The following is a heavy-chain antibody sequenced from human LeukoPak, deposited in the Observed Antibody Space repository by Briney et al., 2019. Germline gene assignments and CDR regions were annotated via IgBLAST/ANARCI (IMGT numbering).Heavy chain of an antibody. CDR3: ARPYSSGWYVLDY. CDR1: GFTVTGSY. CDR2: IYSGGST. D-gene: IGHD6-19*01. V-gene: IGHV3-53*01. J-gene: IGHJ4*02. Sequence: GGSLRLSCAASGFTVTGSYMSWVRQAPGKGLEWVSVIYSGGSTYYADSVKGRFTISRDSSKNTLHLQMNSLRAEDTAVYYCARPYSSGWYVLDYWGRGTLVTVSS.